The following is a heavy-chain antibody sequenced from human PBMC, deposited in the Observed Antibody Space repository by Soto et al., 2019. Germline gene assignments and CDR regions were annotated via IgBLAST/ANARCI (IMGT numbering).Heavy chain of an antibody. D-gene: IGHD6-19*01. CDR2: ISYDGSNK. V-gene: IGHV3-30-3*01. CDR1: GFTFSSYA. J-gene: IGHJ4*02. Sequence: QVQLVESGGGVVQPGRSLRLSCAASGFTFSSYAMHWVRQAPGKGLEWVAVISYDGSNKYYADSVKGRFTISRDNSKNTLYLQMNSLRAEDTAVYYCARESGWYPTGFDYWGQGTLVTVSS. CDR3: ARESGWYPTGFDY.